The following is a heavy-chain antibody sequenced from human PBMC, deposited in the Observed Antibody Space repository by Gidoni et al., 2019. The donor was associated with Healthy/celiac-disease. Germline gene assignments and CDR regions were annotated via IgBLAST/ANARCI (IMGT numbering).Heavy chain of an antibody. Sequence: QVQLQQWGAGLLKPSETLSLTCAVYGGSFSGYYWSWIRQPPGKGLEWIGEINHSGSTNYNPSLKSRVTISVDTSKNQFSLKLSSVTAADTAVYYCARSGSSWYGMGLGYWGQGTLVTVSS. V-gene: IGHV4-34*01. CDR1: GGSFSGYY. D-gene: IGHD6-13*01. CDR3: ARSGSSWYGMGLGY. CDR2: INHSGST. J-gene: IGHJ4*02.